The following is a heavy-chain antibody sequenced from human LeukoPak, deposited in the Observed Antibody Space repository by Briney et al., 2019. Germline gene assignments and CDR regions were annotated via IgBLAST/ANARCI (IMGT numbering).Heavy chain of an antibody. CDR2: IYYTGST. D-gene: IGHD6-13*01. CDR1: GVSISTYY. V-gene: IGHV4-59*08. Sequence: SETLSLTCTLSGVSISTYYWSWVRQPPGKGLEWIGYIYYTGSTYYNPSLKSRVTISVDTSKNQFSLKLSSVTAADTAVYYCARPLFPGYSSSWYDYWGQGTLVTVSS. CDR3: ARPLFPGYSSSWYDY. J-gene: IGHJ4*02.